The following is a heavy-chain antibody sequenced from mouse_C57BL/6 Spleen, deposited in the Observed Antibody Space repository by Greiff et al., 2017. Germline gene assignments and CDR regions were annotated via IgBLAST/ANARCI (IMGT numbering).Heavy chain of an antibody. CDR3: AREAGSPYCYAMDY. Sequence: QVQLQQPGAELVKPGASEKLSCKASGYTFTSYWMHWVKQRPGRGLEWIGRIDPNSGGTKYNEKFKSKATLTVDKPSSTAYMQLSSLTSEDSAVYYCAREAGSPYCYAMDYWGQGTSVTVSS. D-gene: IGHD6-1*01. V-gene: IGHV1-72*01. CDR1: GYTFTSYW. CDR2: IDPNSGGT. J-gene: IGHJ4*01.